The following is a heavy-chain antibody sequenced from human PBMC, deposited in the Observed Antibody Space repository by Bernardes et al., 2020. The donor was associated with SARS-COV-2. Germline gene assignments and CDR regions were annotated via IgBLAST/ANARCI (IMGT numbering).Heavy chain of an antibody. J-gene: IGHJ3*01. Sequence: GGSLRLSCAASGFTVSSNYMGWVRQAPGKGLEWVSSISTWSSDISYADSVKGRFTVSRDNAKNSVYLQMNSLRAEDTAVYYCARHSLYSSDWYADDALGHWGQGTRVTVSS. CDR3: ARHSLYSSDWYADDALGH. CDR2: ISTWSSDI. CDR1: GFTVSSNY. V-gene: IGHV3-21*06. D-gene: IGHD6-19*01.